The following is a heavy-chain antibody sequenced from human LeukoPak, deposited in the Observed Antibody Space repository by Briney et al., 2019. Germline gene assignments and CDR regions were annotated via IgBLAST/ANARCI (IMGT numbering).Heavy chain of an antibody. Sequence: SSETLSLTCTVSGGSISSGGYYWSWIRQHPGKGLEWIGYIYDSESTSFNPSLKSRVTISVDTSRNQFSLTLSSVTAAAAAVYYCARDGGFRLNGFDPWGQGTLVTVSS. CDR3: ARDGGFRLNGFDP. CDR1: GGSISSGGYY. D-gene: IGHD3-16*01. V-gene: IGHV4-31*03. CDR2: IYDSEST. J-gene: IGHJ5*02.